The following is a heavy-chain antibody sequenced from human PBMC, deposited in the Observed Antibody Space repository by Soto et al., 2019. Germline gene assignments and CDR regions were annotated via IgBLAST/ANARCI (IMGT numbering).Heavy chain of an antibody. CDR3: SRAGILTTPYYFDY. J-gene: IGHJ4*01. CDR1: GFSFTNAW. CDR2: IKSKTDGGTT. Sequence: GGSLRLSCAAPGFSFTNAWMNWVRQAPGKGLEWVARIKSKTDGGTTDYAAPVKGRFTISRDDSKNTLYLQINSLKTEDTAVYYCSRAGILTTPYYFDYWGQGTLVTVSS. D-gene: IGHD4-4*01. V-gene: IGHV3-15*07.